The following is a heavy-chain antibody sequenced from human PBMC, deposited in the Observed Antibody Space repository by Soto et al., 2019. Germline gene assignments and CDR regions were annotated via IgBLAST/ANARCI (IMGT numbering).Heavy chain of an antibody. D-gene: IGHD6-19*01. CDR2: ISWNSGSI. CDR3: AKDAGTAVAGSKSYGMDV. V-gene: IGHV3-9*01. Sequence: PGGSLRLSCAASGFTFDDYAMHWVRQAPGKGLEWVSGISWNSGSIGYADSVKGRFTISRDNAKNSLYLQMNSLRAEDTALYYCAKDAGTAVAGSKSYGMDVWGQGTTVTVSS. J-gene: IGHJ6*02. CDR1: GFTFDDYA.